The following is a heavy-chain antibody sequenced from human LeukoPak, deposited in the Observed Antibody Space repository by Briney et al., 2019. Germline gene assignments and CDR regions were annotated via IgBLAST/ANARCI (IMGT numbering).Heavy chain of an antibody. CDR3: ARHGTNWFDP. CDR1: DNIFTSYG. V-gene: IGHV1-18*01. J-gene: IGHJ5*02. Sequence: APVKVSCKASDNIFTSYGISWVRQAPGQGLEWMGWISVYNGNTNYAQKLQGRVTMTTDTSTSTAYMELRSLRSDDTAVYYCARHGTNWFDPWGQGTLVTVSS. CDR2: ISVYNGNT.